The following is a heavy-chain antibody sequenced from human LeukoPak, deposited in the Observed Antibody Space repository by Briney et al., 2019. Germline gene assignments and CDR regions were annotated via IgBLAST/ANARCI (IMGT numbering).Heavy chain of an antibody. CDR1: GYTFTNHY. Sequence: ASVKVSCKASGYTFTNHYMHWVRQAPGQGLEWMGWINPNSGGTNYAQKFQGRVTMTRDTSISTAYMELRRLRSDDTAMYYCARVAYCTIGVCVNFDYWGQGTPVTVSS. J-gene: IGHJ4*02. D-gene: IGHD2-8*01. CDR2: INPNSGGT. CDR3: ARVAYCTIGVCVNFDY. V-gene: IGHV1-2*02.